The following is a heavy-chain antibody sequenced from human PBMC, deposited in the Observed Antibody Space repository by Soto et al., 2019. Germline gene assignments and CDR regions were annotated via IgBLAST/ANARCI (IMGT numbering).Heavy chain of an antibody. D-gene: IGHD4-17*01. CDR1: GHTFTSYG. CDR2: ISAYNGNT. CDR3: ARDRDYGDWNWFDP. Sequence: EASVKVSCKASGHTFTSYGISWVRQAPGQGLEWMGWISAYNGNTNYAQKLQGRVTMTTDTSTSTAYMELRSLRSDDTAVYYCARDRDYGDWNWFDPWGQGTLVTVS. V-gene: IGHV1-18*01. J-gene: IGHJ5*02.